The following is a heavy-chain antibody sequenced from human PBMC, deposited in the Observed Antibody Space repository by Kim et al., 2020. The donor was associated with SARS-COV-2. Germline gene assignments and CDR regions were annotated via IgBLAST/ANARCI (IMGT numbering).Heavy chain of an antibody. V-gene: IGHV5-10-1*01. CDR2: IEPSDSYT. CDR3: ARRSGYDRKLDY. J-gene: IGHJ4*02. CDR1: GYSFTSYW. Sequence: GESLKISCKGSGYSFTSYWISWVRQMPGKGLEWMGRIEPSDSYTNYSPYFQGHVTISADKSISTAYLQWSSLKASDTAMYYCARRSGYDRKLDYWGQGTLITVSS. D-gene: IGHD5-12*01.